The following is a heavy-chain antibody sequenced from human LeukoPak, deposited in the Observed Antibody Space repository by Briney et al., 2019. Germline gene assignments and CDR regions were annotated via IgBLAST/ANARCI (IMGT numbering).Heavy chain of an antibody. V-gene: IGHV3-30-3*01. D-gene: IGHD3-3*01. CDR2: ISHDGSNK. Sequence: GRSLRLSCAASEFTFSIYAMHWVRQAPGKGLECVAVISHDGSNKYYPDSVRGRFTISRDNSKNTLYLQMNSLRAEDTAVYYCARLTSYDFWSGYYGRYYFDYWGQGTLVTVSS. CDR3: ARLTSYDFWSGYYGRYYFDY. J-gene: IGHJ4*02. CDR1: EFTFSIYA.